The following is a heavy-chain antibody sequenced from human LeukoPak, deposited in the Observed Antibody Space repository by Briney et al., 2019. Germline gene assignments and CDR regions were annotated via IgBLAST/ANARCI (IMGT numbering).Heavy chain of an antibody. Sequence: PGGSLRLSCAASGFTFSSYDMSWVRQAPGKGLEWVSFIRSDGGSTLYADSVKGRFTISRDSSKNTLYAEMTSLRAEDTAVYYCATLASGYSSPFDYWGQGTLVTVSS. CDR3: ATLASGYSSPFDY. CDR2: IRSDGGST. CDR1: GFTFSSYD. D-gene: IGHD6-13*01. V-gene: IGHV3-23*01. J-gene: IGHJ4*02.